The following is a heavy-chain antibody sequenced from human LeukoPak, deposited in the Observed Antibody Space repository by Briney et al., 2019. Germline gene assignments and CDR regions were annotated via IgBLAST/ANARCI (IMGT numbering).Heavy chain of an antibody. Sequence: SQTLSLTCTVSGVSSSSTSWSSIRQPPGNGLEWIACIYNSGGTNYTPSLKSRVAISVDTSRNHFSLKLSSVTAADTAVYYCARGGSSSWRIGYYFDYWGQGTLVTVSS. CDR2: IYNSGGT. CDR1: GVSSSSTS. CDR3: ARGGSSSWRIGYYFDY. D-gene: IGHD6-13*01. J-gene: IGHJ4*02. V-gene: IGHV4-59*01.